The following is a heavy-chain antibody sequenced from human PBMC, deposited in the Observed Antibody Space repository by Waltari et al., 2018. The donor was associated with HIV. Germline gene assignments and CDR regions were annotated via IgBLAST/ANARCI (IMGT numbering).Heavy chain of an antibody. CDR1: GYSFTSHA. J-gene: IGHJ6*02. D-gene: IGHD6-19*01. CDR2: VNTANGHT. CDR3: AREMSLIRVIAVAMDV. V-gene: IGHV1-3*05. Sequence: VQLVQSGAEEKKPGASVKISCKASGYSFTSHAIHWVRQAPGHRLEWVGWVNTANGHTKESQNFQGRVTITRDTSATTASMELNSLRSEDTAVYYCAREMSLIRVIAVAMDVWGQGTTVTVSS.